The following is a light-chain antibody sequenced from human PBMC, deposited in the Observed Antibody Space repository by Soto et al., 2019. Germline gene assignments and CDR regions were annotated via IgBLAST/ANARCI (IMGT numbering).Light chain of an antibody. V-gene: IGLV2-14*01. CDR1: SNDVGIYNY. J-gene: IGLJ3*02. CDR2: EVT. Sequence: QSVPTQPASVSGSPGQSITISCTGTSNDVGIYNYVSWYQQHPGKAPKLMIYEVTNRPSGVSDRFSGSKSDNTASLTISGLQAEDEADYYCSSYTISSTWVFGGGTKLTVL. CDR3: SSYTISSTWV.